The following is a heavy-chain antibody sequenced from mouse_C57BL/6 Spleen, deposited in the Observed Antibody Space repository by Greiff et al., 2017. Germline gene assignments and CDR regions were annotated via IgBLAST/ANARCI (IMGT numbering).Heavy chain of an antibody. Sequence: QVQLQQPGAELVMPGASVKLSCKASGYTFTSYWMHWVKQRPGQGLEWIGEIDPSDSYTNYNQKFKGKSTLTVDKSSSTAYMQLSSLTSEDSAVYYCAKKGHGNNRDYFDYWGQGTTLTVSS. CDR2: IDPSDSYT. CDR3: AKKGHGNNRDYFDY. CDR1: GYTFTSYW. V-gene: IGHV1-69*01. D-gene: IGHD2-1*01. J-gene: IGHJ2*01.